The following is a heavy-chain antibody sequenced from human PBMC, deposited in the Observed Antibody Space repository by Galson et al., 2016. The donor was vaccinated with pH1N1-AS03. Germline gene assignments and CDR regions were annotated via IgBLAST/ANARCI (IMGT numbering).Heavy chain of an antibody. CDR1: GFTFRSFG. Sequence: SLRLSCAASGFTFRSFGMHWVRQAPGKGLEWVAVIWYDGSKEEYADSVKGRFTISRDNSKSTVYLQLNSLRAEDTAAYYCAKTTFGGVIVSGKMSLDYWGQGTLVTVSS. D-gene: IGHD3-16*02. CDR3: AKTTFGGVIVSGKMSLDY. CDR2: IWYDGSKE. J-gene: IGHJ4*02. V-gene: IGHV3-33*06.